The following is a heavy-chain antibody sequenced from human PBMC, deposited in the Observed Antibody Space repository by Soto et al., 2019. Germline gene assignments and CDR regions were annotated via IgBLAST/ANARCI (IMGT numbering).Heavy chain of an antibody. CDR1: GGSISSYY. Sequence: SETLSLTCTVSGGSISSYYWSWIRQPPGKGLEWIGYIYYSGSTNYNPSLKSRVTISVDTSKNQFSLKLSSVTAADTAVYYCASLFGYGDYFDYWGQGTLVTVSS. D-gene: IGHD4-17*01. CDR3: ASLFGYGDYFDY. V-gene: IGHV4-59*08. J-gene: IGHJ4*02. CDR2: IYYSGST.